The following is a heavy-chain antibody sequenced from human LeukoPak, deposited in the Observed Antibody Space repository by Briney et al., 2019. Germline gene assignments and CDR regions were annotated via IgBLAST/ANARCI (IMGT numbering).Heavy chain of an antibody. V-gene: IGHV4-59*01. CDR2: IYYSGST. J-gene: IGHJ3*02. D-gene: IGHD1-26*01. CDR1: GGSISSYY. CDR3: ARDRWEPLRGPMRFDI. Sequence: PSETLSLTCTVSGGSISSYYWSWIRQPPGKGLEWMGYIYYSGSTNYNPSLKSRVTISVDTSKNQFSLKLSSVTAADTAVYYCARDRWEPLRGPMRFDIWGQGTMVTVSS.